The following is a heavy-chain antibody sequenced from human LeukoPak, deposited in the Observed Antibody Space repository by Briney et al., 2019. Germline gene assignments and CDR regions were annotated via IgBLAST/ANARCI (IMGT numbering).Heavy chain of an antibody. Sequence: GGSLRLSCAASGFTFSSYGMHWVRQAPGKGLEGVAVISYDGSNKYYADSVKGRFTISRDNSKNTLYLQMNSLRAEDTAVYYCARGGPNSAEPYWGQGTLVTVSS. V-gene: IGHV3-30*03. D-gene: IGHD2/OR15-2a*01. CDR2: ISYDGSNK. J-gene: IGHJ4*02. CDR3: ARGGPNSAEPY. CDR1: GFTFSSYG.